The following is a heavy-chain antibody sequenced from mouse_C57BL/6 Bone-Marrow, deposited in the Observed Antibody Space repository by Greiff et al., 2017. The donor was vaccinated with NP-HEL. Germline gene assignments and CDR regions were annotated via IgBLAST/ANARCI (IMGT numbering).Heavy chain of an antibody. J-gene: IGHJ2*01. CDR3: ARHGPVDY. CDR2: ISSGGSYT. CDR1: GFTFSSYG. V-gene: IGHV5-6*01. Sequence: EVQGVESGGDLVKPGGSLKLSCAASGFTFSSYGMSWVRQTPDKRLEWVATISSGGSYTYYPDSVKGRFTISRDNAKNTLYLQMSSLKSEDTAMYYCARHGPVDYWGQGTTLTVSS.